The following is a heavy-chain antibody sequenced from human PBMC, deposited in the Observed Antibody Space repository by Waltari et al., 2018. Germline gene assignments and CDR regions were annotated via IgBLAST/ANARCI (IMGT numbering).Heavy chain of an antibody. CDR3: ARRRSVTGAPFDS. J-gene: IGHJ4*01. Sequence: EVQLMQSGAELKKPGESLKIPCTVSGYTFANYWIGWVRQLPGKGLEWLGILSPSDFNNRYSPSFEGQVTISVDKSINTAYLHWASLEASDTAIYYCARRRSVTGAPFDSWGQGTLVTVSS. V-gene: IGHV5-51*01. CDR1: GYTFANYW. CDR2: LSPSDFNN. D-gene: IGHD1-26*01.